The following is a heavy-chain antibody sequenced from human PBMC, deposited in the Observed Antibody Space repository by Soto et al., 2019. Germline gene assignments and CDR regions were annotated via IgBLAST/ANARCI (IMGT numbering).Heavy chain of an antibody. D-gene: IGHD7-27*01. V-gene: IGHV4-30-4*01. Sequence: QVQLQESGPRLVSPSQTLSLTCTVSGGSISSAAYCWSWIRQSPDKGLEWIGPIYDGGTTYSSPALRGRVTISADTSETHFSLKLNSVSAADTAVYYCARGPSGDKVDYWGQGIQVTVSS. CDR1: GGSISSAAYC. CDR2: IYDGGTT. CDR3: ARGPSGDKVDY. J-gene: IGHJ4*02.